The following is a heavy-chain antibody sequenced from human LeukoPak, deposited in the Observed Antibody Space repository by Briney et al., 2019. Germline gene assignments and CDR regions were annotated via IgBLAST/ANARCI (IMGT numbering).Heavy chain of an antibody. D-gene: IGHD2-2*01. CDR2: INPSGGST. CDR1: GYTFTSYY. Sequence: ASVKVSCKASGYTFTSYYMHWVRQAPGQGLEWMGIINPSGGSTSYAQKFQGRVTMTRDTSTSTVYMELSSLRSEDTAVYYCAREMPQRYCSSTSCTLRNYYYYGMDVWGQGTTVTVSS. CDR3: AREMPQRYCSSTSCTLRNYYYYGMDV. V-gene: IGHV1-46*01. J-gene: IGHJ6*02.